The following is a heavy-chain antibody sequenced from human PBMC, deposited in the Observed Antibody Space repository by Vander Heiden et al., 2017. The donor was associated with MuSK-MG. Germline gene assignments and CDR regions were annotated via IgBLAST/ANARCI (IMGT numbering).Heavy chain of an antibody. V-gene: IGHV4-38-2*02. CDR3: PRSPVLKTSQVDN. Sequence: QVQLLESSPGLVKPWETLSLSCSVPAYSISTGSYFVWIRQPPGKGREWMGTNYHRGTTYYNPSLNSRVDISVDTSKNQFSLKLKYLKDKDTAVYYCPRSPVLKTSQVDNWDQGKLLSVS. D-gene: IGHD3-9*01. J-gene: IGHJ4*02. CDR1: AYSISTGSY. CDR2: NYHRGTT.